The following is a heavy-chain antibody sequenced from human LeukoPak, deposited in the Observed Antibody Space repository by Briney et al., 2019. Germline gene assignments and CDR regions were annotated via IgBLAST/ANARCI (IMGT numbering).Heavy chain of an antibody. Sequence: GGSLRLSCAASGFTFSNALMIWVRQAPGRGLEWVGRIKSKTDGGTTDYAAPVKGRFTISRDDSKNTLYVQMNSLKTEDTDVYYCPQIEWLGEAFDYWGQGTLVTVSS. CDR3: PQIEWLGEAFDY. D-gene: IGHD5-12*01. CDR1: GFTFSNAL. V-gene: IGHV3-15*01. J-gene: IGHJ4*02. CDR2: IKSKTDGGTT.